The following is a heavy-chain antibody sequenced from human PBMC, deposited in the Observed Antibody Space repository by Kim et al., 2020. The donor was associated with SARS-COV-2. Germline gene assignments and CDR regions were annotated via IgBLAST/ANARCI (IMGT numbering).Heavy chain of an antibody. CDR2: IKSNAGGGTT. V-gene: IGHV3-15*01. CDR3: TTVGCTGGSCSHY. J-gene: IGHJ4*02. CDR1: GFTFTNVW. Sequence: GGSLRLSCAASGFTFTNVWMNWVRQAPGKGLEWIGRIKSNAGGGTTDYAAPVKGRFTISRDDSKNTLYLQMNGLNTDDTGVYYCTTVGCTGGSCSHYWGQGTLVTVSS. D-gene: IGHD2-8*02.